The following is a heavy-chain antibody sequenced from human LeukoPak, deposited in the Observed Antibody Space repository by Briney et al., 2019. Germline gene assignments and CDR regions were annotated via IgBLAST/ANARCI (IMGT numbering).Heavy chain of an antibody. J-gene: IGHJ4*02. CDR3: AKGSYYDSSGSFYFDY. Sequence: GGSLRLSCAASGFIFSSYAMSWVRQAPGKGLEWVSGISGSGDNTYYADSVKGRFTISRDNSKNTLYVQVNSLGTEDTAAYYCAKGSYYDSSGSFYFDYWGQGTLVTVSS. D-gene: IGHD3-22*01. CDR1: GFIFSSYA. CDR2: ISGSGDNT. V-gene: IGHV3-23*01.